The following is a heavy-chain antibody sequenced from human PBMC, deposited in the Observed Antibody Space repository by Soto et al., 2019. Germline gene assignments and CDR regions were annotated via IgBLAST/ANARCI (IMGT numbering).Heavy chain of an antibody. CDR2: ISSNGGST. D-gene: IGHD2-2*01. Sequence: GGSLRLSCAASGFTFSSYAMHWVRQAPGKGLEYVSAISSNGGSTYYADSVKGRFTISRDNSKKTLYLQMGSLRAEDMAVYYCARRFSSSTSRRQHSYSGDCGPRTLVTVSS. J-gene: IGHJ4*02. V-gene: IGHV3-64*02. CDR1: GFTFSSYA. CDR3: ARRFSSSTSRRQHSYSGD.